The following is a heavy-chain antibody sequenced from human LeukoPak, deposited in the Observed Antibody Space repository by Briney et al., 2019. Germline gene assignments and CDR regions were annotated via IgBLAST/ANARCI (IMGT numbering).Heavy chain of an antibody. D-gene: IGHD2-2*01. V-gene: IGHV3-23*01. CDR1: GFTFNSYA. Sequence: GGSPRLSCAASGFTFNSYAMSWVRQAPGKGLEWVSAISGSGGSTYYADSVKGRFTISRDNSKNTLYLQMNSLRAEDTAVYYCAKVGGRHQLSKFDYWGQGTLVTVSS. J-gene: IGHJ4*02. CDR2: ISGSGGST. CDR3: AKVGGRHQLSKFDY.